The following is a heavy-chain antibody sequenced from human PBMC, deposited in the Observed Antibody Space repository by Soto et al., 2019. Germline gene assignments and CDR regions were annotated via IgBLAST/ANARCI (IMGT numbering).Heavy chain of an antibody. Sequence: DVQVVESGGGLVQPGRSLRLSCAAYGFSFRSYSMNWVRQAPGKGLVWVSSITGSGGYTYYADSLKGRFTISRDNAKHSLFLQMNSLRAEDKAVYFCAGGVMAAAGSEVDYWGQGTLVTVSS. J-gene: IGHJ4*02. CDR1: GFSFRSYS. V-gene: IGHV3-21*01. CDR3: AGGVMAAAGSEVDY. CDR2: ITGSGGYT. D-gene: IGHD6-13*01.